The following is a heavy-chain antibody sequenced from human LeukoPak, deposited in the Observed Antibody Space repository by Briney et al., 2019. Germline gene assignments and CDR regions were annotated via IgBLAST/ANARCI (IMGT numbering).Heavy chain of an antibody. V-gene: IGHV3-23*01. J-gene: IGHJ4*02. D-gene: IGHD5-18*01. Sequence: GGSLRLSCEASGFTFSTFAMSWVRQAPGKGLEWVAVMSGSGGSTYYADSVKGRFTISRDNSKNTVFLQMNSLRAEDTAVYYCAKISDPAMVRFYFDYWGQGTLVTVSS. CDR2: MSGSGGST. CDR1: GFTFSTFA. CDR3: AKISDPAMVRFYFDY.